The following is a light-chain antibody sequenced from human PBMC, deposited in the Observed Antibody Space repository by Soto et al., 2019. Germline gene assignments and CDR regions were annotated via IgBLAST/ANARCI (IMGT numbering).Light chain of an antibody. CDR1: RDVGSD. CDR3: LQDYGDSWT. J-gene: IGKJ1*01. CDR2: AAS. Sequence: QMTQSPSSLSASVGDKIIITCRASRDVGSDASWYQQKPGQAPKLLIYAASNLYTGVPSRFSGSRSGTEFTLTISSLQPEDFASYYCLQDYGDSWTFGQGTKVDIK. V-gene: IGKV1-6*01.